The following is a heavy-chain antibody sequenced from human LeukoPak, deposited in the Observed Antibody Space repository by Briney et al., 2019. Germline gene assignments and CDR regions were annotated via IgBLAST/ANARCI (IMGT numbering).Heavy chain of an antibody. CDR2: ISYDGSNK. CDR3: ARDFGPGSGNVDY. CDR1: GFIFSSYA. V-gene: IGHV3-30-3*01. J-gene: IGHJ4*02. D-gene: IGHD2-15*01. Sequence: GGSLRLSCAASGFIFSSYAMHWVRQAPGQGLEWVAVISYDGSNKYYADSVKGRFTISRDNSKNTLYLQMNSLRAEDTAVYYCARDFGPGSGNVDYWGQGTLVTVSS.